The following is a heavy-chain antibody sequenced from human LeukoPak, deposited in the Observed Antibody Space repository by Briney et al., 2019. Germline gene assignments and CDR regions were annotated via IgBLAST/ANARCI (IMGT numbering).Heavy chain of an antibody. CDR1: GGTFSSYA. D-gene: IGHD3-22*01. V-gene: IGHV3-7*03. J-gene: IGHJ4*02. CDR3: ARGQYHYDGSGYYQFDY. CDR2: IKPDGSEK. Sequence: ASVKVSCKASGGTFSSYAMHWVRQAPGKGLEWVANIKPDGSEKYYVDSVKGRFTISRDNAKNSLYLQMNSLRAEDTAVYYCARGQYHYDGSGYYQFDYWGQGTLVTVSS.